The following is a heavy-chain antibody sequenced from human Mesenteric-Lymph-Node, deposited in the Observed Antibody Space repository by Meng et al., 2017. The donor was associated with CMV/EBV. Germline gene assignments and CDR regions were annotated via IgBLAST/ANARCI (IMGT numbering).Heavy chain of an antibody. Sequence: GESLKISCVASGFTFDDFAMNWVRQAPGKGLEWVSGISGTGGTTYYPNSVKGRFSISRDNSKNTLYLQMNSLRVEDTAIYYCAKGAPVRRFDYWGQGTLVTVSS. CDR2: ISGTGGTT. J-gene: IGHJ4*02. CDR1: GFTFDDFA. CDR3: AKGAPVRRFDY. V-gene: IGHV3-23*01. D-gene: IGHD3-16*01.